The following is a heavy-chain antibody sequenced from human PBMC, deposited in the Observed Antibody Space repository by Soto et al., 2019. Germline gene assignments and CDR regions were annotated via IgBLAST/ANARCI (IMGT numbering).Heavy chain of an antibody. CDR1: GFTFSTYW. V-gene: IGHV3-7*01. CDR2: IKQDGSER. J-gene: IGHJ4*02. CDR3: ARDSGTSDY. Sequence: GGSLRLSCAGSGFTFSTYWMSWVRQAPGKGLEWVANIKQDGSERYYVDSVKGRFTISRDNAKNSLYLQMNSLRAEDTAVYYCARDSGTSDYWGQGTLVTVSS. D-gene: IGHD1-1*01.